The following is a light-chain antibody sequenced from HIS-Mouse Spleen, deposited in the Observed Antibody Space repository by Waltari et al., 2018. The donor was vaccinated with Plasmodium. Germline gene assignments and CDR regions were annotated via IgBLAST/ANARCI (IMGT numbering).Light chain of an antibody. CDR1: SSDVGGYTY. V-gene: IGLV2-11*01. Sequence: QSALTQPRHVSGYHGQSVTISCPGPSSDVGGYTYVSWYHQHPGKAPTLMIYDVSKRPSGVPDRFSGSKSGNTASLTISGLQAEDEADYYCCSYAGSYTWVFGGGTKLTVL. CDR3: CSYAGSYTWV. J-gene: IGLJ3*02. CDR2: DVS.